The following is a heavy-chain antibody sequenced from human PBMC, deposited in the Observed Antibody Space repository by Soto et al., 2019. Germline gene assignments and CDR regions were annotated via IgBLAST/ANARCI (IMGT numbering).Heavy chain of an antibody. D-gene: IGHD3-16*02. Sequence: ASVKVSCKASGYTFTSYYMHWVRQAPGQGLEWMGIINPSGGSTSYAQKFQGRVTMTRDTSTSTVYMELSSLRSEDTAVYYCARELYYDYVWGSYRPNSPFDHWGQGTLVTVSS. CDR1: GYTFTSYY. V-gene: IGHV1-46*01. J-gene: IGHJ4*02. CDR3: ARELYYDYVWGSYRPNSPFDH. CDR2: INPSGGST.